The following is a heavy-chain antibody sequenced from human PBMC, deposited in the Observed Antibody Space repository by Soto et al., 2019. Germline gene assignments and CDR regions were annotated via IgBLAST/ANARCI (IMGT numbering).Heavy chain of an antibody. D-gene: IGHD3-9*01. V-gene: IGHV1-24*01. J-gene: IGHJ4*02. Sequence: ASVKVSCKVSGYTLTELSMHWVRQAPGKGLEWMGGFDPEDGETIYAQKFQGRVTMTEDTSTDTAYMELSSLRSEDTAVYYCATDQGNVLRYFDWLSPIDYWGQGTLVTVSS. CDR2: FDPEDGET. CDR1: GYTLTELS. CDR3: ATDQGNVLRYFDWLSPIDY.